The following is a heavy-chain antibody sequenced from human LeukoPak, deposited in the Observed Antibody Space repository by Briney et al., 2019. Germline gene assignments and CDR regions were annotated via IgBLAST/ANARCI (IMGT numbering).Heavy chain of an antibody. CDR3: AEIIAVAGTGWFDP. J-gene: IGHJ5*02. V-gene: IGHV3-23*01. Sequence: GASLRLSCAASGFSFSSYAMSWVRQAPRKRLEWVSAISGSGGSTYYADSVKGRFTISRDNSKNTLYLQMNSLRAEDTAVYYCAEIIAVAGTGWFDPWGQGTLVTVSS. CDR1: GFSFSSYA. D-gene: IGHD6-19*01. CDR2: ISGSGGST.